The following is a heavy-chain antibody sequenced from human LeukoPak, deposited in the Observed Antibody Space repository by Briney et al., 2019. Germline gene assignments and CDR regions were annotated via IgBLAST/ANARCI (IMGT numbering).Heavy chain of an antibody. CDR1: GFTFGDYA. Sequence: PGGSLRLSCTASGFTFGDYAMSWFRQAPGKGLEWVGFIRSKTYGGTTEYAASVKGRFTISRDDSKSIAYLQMNSLKTEDTAVYYCARGPYNNDHYFDYWGQGTLATVSS. J-gene: IGHJ4*01. CDR3: ARGPYNNDHYFDY. CDR2: IRSKTYGGTT. V-gene: IGHV3-49*03. D-gene: IGHD1-14*01.